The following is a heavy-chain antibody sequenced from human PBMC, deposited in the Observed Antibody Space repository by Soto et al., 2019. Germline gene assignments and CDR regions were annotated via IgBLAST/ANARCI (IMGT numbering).Heavy chain of an antibody. J-gene: IGHJ6*03. CDR2: ISSSGSTI. CDR1: GFTFSDYY. Sequence: PGGSLRLSCAASGFTFSDYYMSWIRQAPGKGLEWVSYISSSGSTIYYADSVKGRFTISRDNAKNSLYLQMNSLRAEDTAVYYCARVPYDYSNYGGYYYYMDVWGKGTTVTVSS. D-gene: IGHD4-4*01. CDR3: ARVPYDYSNYGGYYYYMDV. V-gene: IGHV3-11*01.